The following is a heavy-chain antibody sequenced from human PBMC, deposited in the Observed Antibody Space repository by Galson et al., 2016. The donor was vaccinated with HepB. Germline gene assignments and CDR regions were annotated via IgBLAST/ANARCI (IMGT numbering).Heavy chain of an antibody. CDR1: GYNFVTYW. J-gene: IGHJ4*02. V-gene: IGHV5-51*01. CDR3: ARRKTGSYHPDDY. Sequence: QSGAEVKEPGESLKISCKGSGYNFVTYWIAWVRQMPGKGLEWMGMIYPGDSDTRYRPSFQGQITISADQSTRTAYLQWTSLQASDTAMYYCARRKTGSYHPDDYWGQGTLITVSS. D-gene: IGHD1-26*01. CDR2: IYPGDSDT.